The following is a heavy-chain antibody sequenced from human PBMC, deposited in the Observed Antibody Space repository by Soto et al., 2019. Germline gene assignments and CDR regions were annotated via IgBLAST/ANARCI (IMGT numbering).Heavy chain of an antibody. J-gene: IGHJ6*02. CDR2: IVPIVDTS. V-gene: IGHV1-69*13. CDR3: ARDPYHVLMVNAPNLYGMDV. D-gene: IGHD2-8*01. Sequence: SVKVSCKTSGGTFSSYAISWVRQAPGQGLEWMGGIVPIVDTSTYAQKFQGRVTITADESTTTAYMELRSLRSDDTAVYYCARDPYHVLMVNAPNLYGMDVWGQGTTVTVSS. CDR1: GGTFSSYA.